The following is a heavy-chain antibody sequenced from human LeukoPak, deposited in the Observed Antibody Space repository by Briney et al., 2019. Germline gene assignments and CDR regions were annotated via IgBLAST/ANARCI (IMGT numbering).Heavy chain of an antibody. CDR2: IYYSGST. Sequence: SETLSLTCTVSGGSISSGGYYWSWIRQHPGKGLEWIGYIYYSGSTYYDPSLKSRVTISVDTSKNQFSLKLSSVTAADTAVYYCARTERLGYCSSTSCNNWFDPWGQGTLVTVSS. D-gene: IGHD2-2*01. CDR1: GGSISSGGYY. J-gene: IGHJ5*02. CDR3: ARTERLGYCSSTSCNNWFDP. V-gene: IGHV4-31*03.